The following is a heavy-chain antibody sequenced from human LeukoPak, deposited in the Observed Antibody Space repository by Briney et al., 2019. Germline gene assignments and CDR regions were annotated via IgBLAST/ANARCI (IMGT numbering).Heavy chain of an antibody. CDR2: ISWDGGST. Sequence: PGGSLRLSCAASGFTFDDYAMHWVRQAPGKGLEWVSLISWDGGSTYYADSVKGRFTISRDNSKNSLYLQMNSLRAEDTALYYCAKGHLHCSGGSCYSLNYFDYWGQGTLVTVSS. CDR1: GFTFDDYA. D-gene: IGHD2-15*01. V-gene: IGHV3-43D*03. CDR3: AKGHLHCSGGSCYSLNYFDY. J-gene: IGHJ4*02.